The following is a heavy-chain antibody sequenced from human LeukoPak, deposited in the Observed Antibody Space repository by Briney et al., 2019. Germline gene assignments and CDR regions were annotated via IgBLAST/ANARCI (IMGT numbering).Heavy chain of an antibody. CDR2: IHHSGST. CDR1: GDSVSSSNW. Sequence: KSSETLSLTCAVSGDSVSSSNWWSWVRQPPGKGLEWIGEIHHSGSTNYNPSLKSRVTISLDGPKNQLSLKMTSVTAADTAVYYCARGLVDTGRSRFDYWGQGTQVTVSS. CDR3: ARGLVDTGRSRFDY. D-gene: IGHD5-12*01. J-gene: IGHJ4*02. V-gene: IGHV4-4*02.